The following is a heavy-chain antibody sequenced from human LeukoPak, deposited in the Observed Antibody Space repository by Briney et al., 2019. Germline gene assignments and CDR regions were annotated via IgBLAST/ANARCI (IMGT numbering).Heavy chain of an antibody. CDR1: GFNFAYQN. CDR3: ARDTSMAAYGPATFAL. D-gene: IGHD5-18*01. J-gene: IGHJ4*02. V-gene: IGHV3-48*02. CDR2: ISGAGSTT. Sequence: GGSLRLSCAASGFNFAYQNMNWVRQAPGKGLEWISHISGAGSTTYYADSVRGRFAFGRYNGKNTLFLEMARLRDDDTAVYFCARDTSMAAYGPATFALWGQGVLVSASS.